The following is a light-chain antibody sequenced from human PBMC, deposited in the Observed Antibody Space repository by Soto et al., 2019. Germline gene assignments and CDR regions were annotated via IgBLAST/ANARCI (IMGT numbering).Light chain of an antibody. CDR2: DAS. Sequence: EIVLTQSPATLSLSPGERATLSCRASQTVDSYLVWYQQKPGQAPRLLIYDASIRATGIPARFSGSGSGTDFTLTISSLEPEDFAVYYCQHRSHWPPRTFGGGTKLDIK. V-gene: IGKV3-11*01. CDR1: QTVDSY. J-gene: IGKJ4*01. CDR3: QHRSHWPPRT.